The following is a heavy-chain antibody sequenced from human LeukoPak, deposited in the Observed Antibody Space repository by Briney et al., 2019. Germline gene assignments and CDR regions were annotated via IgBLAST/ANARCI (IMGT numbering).Heavy chain of an antibody. CDR3: AKRDSSGCITH. Sequence: GGSLRLSCAASGFTFSSYSMNWVRQAPGKGLEWVSVISGSGGSTYYADSVKGRFTISRDNSKNTLYLQIHSLRAEDTAVYYCAKRDSSGCITHWGQGTLVTVSS. J-gene: IGHJ4*02. V-gene: IGHV3-23*01. CDR1: GFTFSSYS. D-gene: IGHD6-19*01. CDR2: ISGSGGST.